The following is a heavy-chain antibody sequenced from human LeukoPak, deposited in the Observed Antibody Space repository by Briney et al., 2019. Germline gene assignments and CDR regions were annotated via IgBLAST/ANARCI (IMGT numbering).Heavy chain of an antibody. CDR1: GFTFSSYA. Sequence: GGSLRLSCAASGFTFSSYAMSWVRQAPGKGLEWVSAISGGGGSTYYADSVKGRFTISRDNSKNTLYLQMNSLRAEDTAVYYCATSSYLSGYSGYDYYYYYGMDVWGQGTTVTVSS. CDR2: ISGGGGST. J-gene: IGHJ6*02. D-gene: IGHD5-12*01. CDR3: ATSSYLSGYSGYDYYYYYGMDV. V-gene: IGHV3-23*01.